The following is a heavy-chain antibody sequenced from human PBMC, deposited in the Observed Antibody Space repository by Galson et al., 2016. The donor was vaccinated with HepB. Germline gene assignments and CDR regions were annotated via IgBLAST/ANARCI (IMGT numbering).Heavy chain of an antibody. D-gene: IGHD6-19*01. V-gene: IGHV4-39*01. CDR2: IYYSGTT. CDR1: GGSISSSSYF. J-gene: IGHJ3*01. Sequence: ETLSLTCTVSGGSISSSSYFWAWIRQPPGKGLDWIGSIYYSGTTHYNPSLQSRVSISVDPSKNQFSLRLTSVSAAYTAMYSCARQDRAGLVNFWGKGTMVTVSS. CDR3: ARQDRAGLVNF.